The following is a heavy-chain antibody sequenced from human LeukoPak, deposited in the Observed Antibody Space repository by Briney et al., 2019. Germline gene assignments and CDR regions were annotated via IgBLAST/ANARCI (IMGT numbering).Heavy chain of an antibody. V-gene: IGHV3-53*01. J-gene: IGHJ1*01. CDR3: ASAREYCGSAECYEYFQH. CDR1: GXTVGTNS. Sequence: PGGSLRLSCAASGXTVGTNSMSWARQSPGKGLEWVSVIYSGGSTYNADSVNGRFTVSRDNSRNTLFLQMNNLRAEDTALYFCASAREYCGSAECYEYFQHWGQGTLVIVSS. D-gene: IGHD2-21*01. CDR2: IYSGGST.